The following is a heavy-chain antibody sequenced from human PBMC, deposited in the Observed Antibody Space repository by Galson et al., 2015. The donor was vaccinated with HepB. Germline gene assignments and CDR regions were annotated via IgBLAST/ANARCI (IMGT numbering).Heavy chain of an antibody. CDR2: INQEGSQK. J-gene: IGHJ4*02. CDR1: GFTFNDYW. D-gene: IGHD3-10*01. Sequence: SLRLSCAASGFTFNDYWMIWVRQAPGKGLQWVANINQEGSQKYYVDSVKGRFTISRDNAKNSVSLQMNWLRPDDTAVYFCARFLGRRYFGYWGQGTLVTVSS. V-gene: IGHV3-7*01. CDR3: ARFLGRRYFGY.